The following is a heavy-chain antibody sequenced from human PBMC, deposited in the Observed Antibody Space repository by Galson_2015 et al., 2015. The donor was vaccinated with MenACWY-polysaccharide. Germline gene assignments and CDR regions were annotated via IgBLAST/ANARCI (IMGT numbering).Heavy chain of an antibody. D-gene: IGHD1/OR15-1a*01. CDR2: ISFNGGNT. Sequence: SLRLSCAASGFTFSGYAMSWVRQAPGKGLEWVSSISFNGGNTYYADSVKGRFTISRANSKRTLYLQMNSLRVEDTAVYYCAVNWNNDHWGQGTLVTVSS. V-gene: IGHV3-23*01. J-gene: IGHJ4*02. CDR3: AVNWNNDH. CDR1: GFTFSGYA.